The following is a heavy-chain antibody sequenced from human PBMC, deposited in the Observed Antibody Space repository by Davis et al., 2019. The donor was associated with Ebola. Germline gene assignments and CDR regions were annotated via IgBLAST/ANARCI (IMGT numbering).Heavy chain of an antibody. CDR1: GGSISSSSYY. Sequence: MPSETLSLTCTVSGGSISSSSYYWGWIRQPPGKGLEWIGSSYYSGSTYYNPSLKRRVTISVDTSKNQFSLKLSSVTAADTAVYYCARQGIVVVTAIADAFDIWGQGTMVTVSS. D-gene: IGHD2-21*02. V-gene: IGHV4-39*01. J-gene: IGHJ3*02. CDR2: SYYSGST. CDR3: ARQGIVVVTAIADAFDI.